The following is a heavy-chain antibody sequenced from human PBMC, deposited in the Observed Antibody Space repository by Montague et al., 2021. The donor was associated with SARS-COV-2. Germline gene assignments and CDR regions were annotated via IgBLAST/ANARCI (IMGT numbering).Heavy chain of an antibody. D-gene: IGHD2-15*01. J-gene: IGHJ6*02. CDR2: ISYDGSNK. CDR1: GFTFSSYA. CDR3: ARVVGSYYGMDV. Sequence: SRILSLSASGFTFSSYAMHWVRQAPGKGLEWVAVISYDGSNKYYADSEKGRFAISRDNSKNTLYLQMNSLRAEDTAVYYCARVVGSYYGMDVWGQGTTVTVSS. V-gene: IGHV3-30*09.